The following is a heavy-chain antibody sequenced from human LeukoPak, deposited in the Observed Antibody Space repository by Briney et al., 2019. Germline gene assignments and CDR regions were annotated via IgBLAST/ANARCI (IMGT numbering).Heavy chain of an antibody. V-gene: IGHV4-59*08. Sequence: PSETLSLTCTVSGGSISSDYWQWIRQPPGKGLEWVGYIYNSGNNHYNSSLKSRVTISIDTSENQFSLKLASVTAADTAVYYCATRGYWGQGTLVAVSS. CDR2: IYNSGNN. CDR3: ATRGY. J-gene: IGHJ4*02. D-gene: IGHD3-10*01. CDR1: GGSISSDY.